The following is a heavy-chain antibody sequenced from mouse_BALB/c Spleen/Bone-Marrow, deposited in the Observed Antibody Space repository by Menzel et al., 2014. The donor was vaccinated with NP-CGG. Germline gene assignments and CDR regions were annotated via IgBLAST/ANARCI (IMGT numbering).Heavy chain of an antibody. V-gene: IGHV1-5*01. CDR1: GYSFTSYW. CDR2: IFPGNSDT. CDR3: CLQTVRRAMDY. Sequence: VQLQQSGTVLARPGASVKMSCKASGYSFTSYWMHWVKQRPGQGLEWIGTIFPGNSDTTCNQKFKGKAKLTAVTSASNAYMDPSSLTNEYSAVYYCCLQTVRRAMDYWGQGTSVTVSS. J-gene: IGHJ4*01. D-gene: IGHD2-10*01.